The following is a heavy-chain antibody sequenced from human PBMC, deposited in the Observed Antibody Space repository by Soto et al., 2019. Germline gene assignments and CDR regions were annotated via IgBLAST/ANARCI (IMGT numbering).Heavy chain of an antibody. V-gene: IGHV4-39*01. D-gene: IGHD6-13*01. CDR3: ARGSTCQGRDGLDA. CDR2: VSFSGSK. CDR1: GDSVSNNDYY. Sequence: SETLSVTCTVSGDSVSNNDYYWGWIRQSPGKRLEWIGSVSFSGSKYYNPSLRSRVTFSVDTSKTLISLKLRSVTAADTAVYYCARGSTCQGRDGLDAWGQGTTVTVSS. J-gene: IGHJ5*02.